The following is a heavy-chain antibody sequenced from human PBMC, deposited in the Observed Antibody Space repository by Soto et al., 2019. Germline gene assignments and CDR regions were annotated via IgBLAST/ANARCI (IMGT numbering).Heavy chain of an antibody. CDR3: AIDPDTSGSYRYSFDN. CDR2: ISYDGMNK. V-gene: IGHV3-30*14. D-gene: IGHD1-26*01. J-gene: IGHJ4*02. Sequence: QVQLVESGGGVVQPGGSLRLSCVASGFTFSTYSIHWVRQAPGRVLEWLTIISYDGMNKYYADSVKGRITISRDNSRNTVFLPMTSLRTEATAVYYCAIDPDTSGSYRYSFDNWGQGNLVTVYS. CDR1: GFTFSTYS.